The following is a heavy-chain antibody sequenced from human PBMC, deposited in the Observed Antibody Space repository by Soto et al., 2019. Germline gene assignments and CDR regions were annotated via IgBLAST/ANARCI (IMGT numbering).Heavy chain of an antibody. D-gene: IGHD1-1*01. V-gene: IGHV1-18*01. CDR2: ISAHNGNT. Sequence: QVHLVQSGAKVKKPGASVKVSCEASGYTFTSYGITWVRQAPGQGLEWMGWISAHNGNTDYAQKLQGRVIVTRDTSTSTAYMELRSLISDDTAVYYCARGRYGDYWGQGALVTVSS. CDR3: ARGRYGDY. J-gene: IGHJ4*02. CDR1: GYTFTSYG.